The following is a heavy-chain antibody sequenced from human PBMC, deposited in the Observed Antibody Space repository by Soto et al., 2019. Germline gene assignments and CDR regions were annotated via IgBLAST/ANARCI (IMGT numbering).Heavy chain of an antibody. CDR3: ARGTFCTGGACYDYFDS. D-gene: IGHD2-8*02. J-gene: IGHJ4*02. V-gene: IGHV3-7*05. CDR1: GFTFSSYW. CDR2: IKQDGGEK. Sequence: GSLRLSCAASGFTFSSYWMSWVRQAPGKGLEWVANIKQDGGEKYYVDSVKGRFTISRDNSKNSLYLQMISLRAEDSAVYYCARGTFCTGGACYDYFDSWGQGTLVTVSS.